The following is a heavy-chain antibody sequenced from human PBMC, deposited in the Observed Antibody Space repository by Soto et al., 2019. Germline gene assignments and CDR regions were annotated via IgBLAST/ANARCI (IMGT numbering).Heavy chain of an antibody. J-gene: IGHJ4*02. CDR2: IKQDGSEK. D-gene: IGHD3-10*01. CDR3: ARDSMPGNYYYFDY. Sequence: GGSLRLSCAASGFTFSSYWMSWVRQAPGKGLEWVANIKQDGSEKYYVDSVKGRFTISRDNAKNSLYLQMNSLRAEDTAVYYCARDSMPGNYYYFDYWGQGTLVTVSS. V-gene: IGHV3-7*05. CDR1: GFTFSSYW.